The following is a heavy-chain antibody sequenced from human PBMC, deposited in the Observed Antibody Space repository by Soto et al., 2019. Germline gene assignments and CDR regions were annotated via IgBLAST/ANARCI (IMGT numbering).Heavy chain of an antibody. Sequence: ASVKVSCKASGYTFANFGVYWVRQAPGQGLEWVGWISTYTGDTDFAQKFRGRVTLTTDTSANIAHMELRSLTSDDTAVYYCARATRRRRYSEGLDIWGQGATVTVYS. CDR3: ARATRRRRYSEGLDI. CDR2: ISTYTGDT. J-gene: IGHJ6*02. CDR1: GYTFANFG. V-gene: IGHV1-18*04. D-gene: IGHD3-10*01.